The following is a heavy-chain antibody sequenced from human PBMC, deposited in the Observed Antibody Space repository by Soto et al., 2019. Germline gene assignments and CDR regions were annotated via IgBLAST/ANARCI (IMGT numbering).Heavy chain of an antibody. Sequence: VQLQESGPGLVKASQTLSLTCNVSGGSISSGDYYWTWIGQHPGKGLEWIGNIHHSGSTFYNPSLKSRVSISVDTSKNQFSLKLSFVTAADTAVYFCVRGVLSWGQGTLVTVSS. CDR3: VRGVLS. D-gene: IGHD3-10*01. CDR2: IHHSGST. V-gene: IGHV4-31*03. J-gene: IGHJ1*01. CDR1: GGSISSGDYY.